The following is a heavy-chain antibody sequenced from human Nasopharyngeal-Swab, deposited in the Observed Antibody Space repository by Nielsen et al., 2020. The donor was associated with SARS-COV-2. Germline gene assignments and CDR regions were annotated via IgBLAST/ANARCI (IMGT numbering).Heavy chain of an antibody. J-gene: IGHJ6*02. CDR3: SRDTPPTNYYGSGSSQPYYYYGMDV. CDR1: GGSFSGYY. CDR2: INHSGST. Sequence: SETLSLTCAVSGGSFSGYYWNWIRQPPGKGLEWIGEINHSGSTNYNPSLKSRVTISVDTSKNQFSLKLSSVTAADTAVYYCSRDTPPTNYYGSGSSQPYYYYGMDVWGQGTTVTASS. D-gene: IGHD3-10*01. V-gene: IGHV4-34*01.